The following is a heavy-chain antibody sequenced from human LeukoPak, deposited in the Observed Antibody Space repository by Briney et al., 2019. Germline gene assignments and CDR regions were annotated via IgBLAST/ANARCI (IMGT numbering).Heavy chain of an antibody. J-gene: IGHJ4*02. CDR1: GGFISSYY. CDR2: IYTSGST. Sequence: PSETLSLTCTVSGGFISSYYWSWIRQPAGKGLEWIGRIYTSGSTNYNASLKSRVSMSVDTSKNQFSLKLSSVTAADTAVFYCARENSGSYREFDYWGQGTLVTVSS. V-gene: IGHV4-4*07. D-gene: IGHD1-26*01. CDR3: ARENSGSYREFDY.